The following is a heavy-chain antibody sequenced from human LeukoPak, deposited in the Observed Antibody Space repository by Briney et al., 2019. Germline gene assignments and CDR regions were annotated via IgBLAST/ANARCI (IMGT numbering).Heavy chain of an antibody. V-gene: IGHV4-59*01. J-gene: IGHJ4*02. Sequence: SETLSLTCTVSGGSISSYYWSWIRQPPGKGLEWIGYIYYSGSTNYDPSLKSRVTISVDTSKNQFSLKLSSVTAADTAVYYCAAGPYYYDSSGDPGEFDYWGQGTLVTVSS. D-gene: IGHD3-22*01. CDR2: IYYSGST. CDR3: AAGPYYYDSSGDPGEFDY. CDR1: GGSISSYY.